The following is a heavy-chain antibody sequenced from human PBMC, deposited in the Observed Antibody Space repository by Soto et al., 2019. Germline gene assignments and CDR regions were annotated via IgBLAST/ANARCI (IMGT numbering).Heavy chain of an antibody. CDR3: AGGWYFFDY. CDR1: GFTFNNYG. V-gene: IGHV3-30*03. J-gene: IGHJ4*02. D-gene: IGHD6-19*01. Sequence: QVHLVESGGGVVQPGRSLRLSCAASGFTFNNYGMHWARQAPGQGLEWVAGISSDGSNKYYADSVKGRFTISRDNSRNMLYLQMDSLRAEDTAVYYCAGGWYFFDYCGQGTLVTVSS. CDR2: ISSDGSNK.